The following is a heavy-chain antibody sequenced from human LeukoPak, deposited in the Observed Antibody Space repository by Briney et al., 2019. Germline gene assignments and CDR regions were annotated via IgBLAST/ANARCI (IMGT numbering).Heavy chain of an antibody. Sequence: GGSLRLSCAASGFTFSSYAMHWVRQAPGKGLEWVAVISYDGSNKYYADSVKGRFTISRDNAKNTLYLQMNSLRAEDTAVYYCARAKVFWSDSPFWGQGTLVTVSS. V-gene: IGHV3-30-3*01. CDR2: ISYDGSNK. CDR1: GFTFSSYA. CDR3: ARAKVFWSDSPF. J-gene: IGHJ4*02. D-gene: IGHD3-3*01.